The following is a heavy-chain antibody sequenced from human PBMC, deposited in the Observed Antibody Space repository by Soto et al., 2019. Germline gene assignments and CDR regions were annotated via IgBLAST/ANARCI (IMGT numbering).Heavy chain of an antibody. CDR1: GFTFSTYD. CDR3: ARAYLGRLPRRTDYYYALDV. Sequence: GGSLRLSCAASGFTFSTYDMHWVRQVPGKGLEWVSAIGSAHDPYYLGSVKGRFSISRENAKNSLYLQMNSLTTGDTAVYYCARAYLGRLPRRTDYYYALDVCGQGTTVTVSS. D-gene: IGHD1-1*01. J-gene: IGHJ6*02. CDR2: IGSAHDP. V-gene: IGHV3-13*05.